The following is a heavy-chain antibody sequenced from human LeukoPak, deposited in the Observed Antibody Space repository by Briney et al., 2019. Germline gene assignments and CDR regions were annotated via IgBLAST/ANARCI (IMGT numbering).Heavy chain of an antibody. D-gene: IGHD5-24*01. CDR2: IYYSGST. J-gene: IGHJ4*02. CDR3: ARRKAGDGYPDY. CDR1: GGSISSYY. V-gene: IGHV4-59*08. Sequence: SETLSLTCTVSGGSISSYYWSWIRQPPGKGLEWIGYIYYSGSTNYNPSLKSRVTISVDTSKNQFSLKLSSVTAADTAVYYCARRKAGDGYPDYWGQGTLVTVSS.